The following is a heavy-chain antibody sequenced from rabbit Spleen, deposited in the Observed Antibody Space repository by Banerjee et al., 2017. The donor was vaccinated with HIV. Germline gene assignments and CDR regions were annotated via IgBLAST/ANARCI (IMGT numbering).Heavy chain of an antibody. CDR3: ARVDSNSGWSFNL. D-gene: IGHD1-1*01. V-gene: IGHV1S47*01. CDR2: IEPIFGST. CDR1: GFDFSNYG. Sequence: QEQLVESGGGLVQPGGSLKLSCKASGFDFSNYGVSWVRQAPGKGLEWIGYIEPIFGSTYYASWVNGRFTISRHNAQNKLYLQLNSLTAAGTATYFCARVDSNSGWSFNLWGPGTLVTVS. J-gene: IGHJ4*01.